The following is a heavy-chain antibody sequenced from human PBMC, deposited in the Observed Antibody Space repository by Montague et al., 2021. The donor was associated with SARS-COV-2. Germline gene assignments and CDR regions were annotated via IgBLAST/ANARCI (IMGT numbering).Heavy chain of an antibody. D-gene: IGHD1-1*01. Sequence: SDTLSLTCSVSAGSVNSGTYYWNWIRQPPGKGLDWIGYVYYNGDIKHNPSLKSRVSLSLDTSMNQFSLQLNSLTAADTAVYYCARGASLACRFDYWGQGILVTVSS. CDR1: AGSVNSGTYY. V-gene: IGHV4-61*01. J-gene: IGHJ4*02. CDR3: ARGASLACRFDY. CDR2: VYYNGDI.